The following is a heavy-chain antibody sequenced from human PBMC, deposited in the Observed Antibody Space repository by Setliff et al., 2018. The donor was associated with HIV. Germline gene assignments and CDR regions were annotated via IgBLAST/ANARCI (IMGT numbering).Heavy chain of an antibody. CDR2: ISYDGSNK. D-gene: IGHD3-10*01. V-gene: IGHV3-30*04. CDR3: ARSVIGYYYYGMDV. Sequence: PGGSLRLSCAASEFPFSSHTMHWVRQAPGKGLEWVAVISYDGSNKYYADSVKGRFTISRDNSKNTLYLQMNSLRAEDTAVYYCARSVIGYYYYGMDVWGQGTLVTVSS. J-gene: IGHJ6*02. CDR1: EFPFSSHT.